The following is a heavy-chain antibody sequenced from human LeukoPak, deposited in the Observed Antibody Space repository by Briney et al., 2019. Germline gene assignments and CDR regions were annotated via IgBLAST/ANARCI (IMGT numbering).Heavy chain of an antibody. J-gene: IGHJ4*02. CDR1: GYTFTSYA. CDR2: INTNTGNP. D-gene: IGHD2-2*01. CDR3: ARGYCSSTSCYGGSY. V-gene: IGHV7-4-1*02. Sequence: GASVKVSCKASGYTFTSYAMNWVRQAPGQGLEWMGWINTNTGNPTYAQGFTGRFVFSLDTSVSTAYLQISSLKAEDTAVYYCARGYCSSTSCYGGSYWGQGTPVTVSS.